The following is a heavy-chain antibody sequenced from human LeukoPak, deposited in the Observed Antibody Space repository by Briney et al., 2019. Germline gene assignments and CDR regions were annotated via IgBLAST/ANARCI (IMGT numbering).Heavy chain of an antibody. Sequence: EGSLRLSCAASGFTFTNYAMSWVRQAPRKGLEWVSTISGGSENTHYADSVRGRFTISRDNSKNTLYMEMNSLRAEDTAVYYCAKDVGHCSSISCPFDYWGQGALVTVSS. V-gene: IGHV3-23*01. D-gene: IGHD2-2*01. CDR3: AKDVGHCSSISCPFDY. CDR1: GFTFTNYA. CDR2: ISGGSENT. J-gene: IGHJ4*02.